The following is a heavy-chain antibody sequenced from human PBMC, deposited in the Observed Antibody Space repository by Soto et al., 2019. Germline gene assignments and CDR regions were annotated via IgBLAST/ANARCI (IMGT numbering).Heavy chain of an antibody. V-gene: IGHV3-30-3*01. CDR2: ISYDGSNK. CDR3: AILHRDYYDSTLDY. CDR1: GFTFSSYA. J-gene: IGHJ4*02. D-gene: IGHD3-22*01. Sequence: GGSLRLSCAASGFTFSSYAMHWVRQAPGKGLEWVAVISYDGSNKYYADSVKGRFTISRDNSKNTLYLQMNSLRAEDTAVYYWAILHRDYYDSTLDYWGQGTLVTVSS.